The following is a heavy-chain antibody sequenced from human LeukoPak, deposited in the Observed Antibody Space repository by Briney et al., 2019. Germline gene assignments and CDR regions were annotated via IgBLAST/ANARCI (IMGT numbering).Heavy chain of an antibody. J-gene: IGHJ4*02. CDR3: ARRTWQWLPFDD. CDR1: GGSFSGDF. Sequence: SETLSLTCAVYGGSFSGDFWSWIRQSPGKGLEWIGEINYGGSTTYNPSLQSRVTMSVDTSTNQISLKMTSVTAADTAIYYCARRTWQWLPFDDWGQGTQVTISS. V-gene: IGHV4-34*01. CDR2: INYGGST. D-gene: IGHD5-12*01.